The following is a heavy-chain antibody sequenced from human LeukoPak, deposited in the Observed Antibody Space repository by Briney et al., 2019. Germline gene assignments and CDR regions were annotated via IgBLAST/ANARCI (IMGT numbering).Heavy chain of an antibody. CDR2: IKSKTDGGTT. CDR1: GFTFSNAW. V-gene: IGHV3-15*01. Sequence: GGSLRLSCAASGFTFSNAWMSWVRQAPGKGLEWVGRIKSKTDGGTTDYAAPVKGRFTISRDDSKNTLYLQMNSLKTEDTAVYYCTTEDCSSTSCPGLGENFQHWGQGTLVTVSS. D-gene: IGHD2-2*01. CDR3: TTEDCSSTSCPGLGENFQH. J-gene: IGHJ1*01.